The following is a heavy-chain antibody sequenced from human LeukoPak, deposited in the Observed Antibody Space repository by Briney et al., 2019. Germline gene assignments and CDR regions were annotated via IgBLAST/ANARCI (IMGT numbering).Heavy chain of an antibody. CDR2: IKSKTDGGTT. CDR1: GFTFGDYL. J-gene: IGHJ4*02. D-gene: IGHD6-13*01. CDR3: WYAPDY. Sequence: PGGSLRLSCTASGFTFGDYLMSWFRQAPGKGLEWVGRIKSKTDGGTTENAAPVKGRFTISRDDSKNTLYLQMNSLKIEDTAVYYCWYAPDYWGQGTLVTVSS. V-gene: IGHV3-15*01.